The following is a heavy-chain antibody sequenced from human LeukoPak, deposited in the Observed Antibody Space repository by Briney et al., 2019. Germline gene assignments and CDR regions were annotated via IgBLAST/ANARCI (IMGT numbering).Heavy chain of an antibody. CDR3: ARDSHAPDIDLVSCYFDY. V-gene: IGHV3-30-3*01. CDR2: ISYDGSNK. J-gene: IGHJ4*02. D-gene: IGHD5-18*01. Sequence: GGSLRLSCAASGFTFSSYAMHWVRQAPGKGLDWVAVISYDGSNKYYADSVRVRFTISRDKSRNTLHLQMNSLRAEDTAVYYCARDSHAPDIDLVSCYFDYWGQGTLVTVSS. CDR1: GFTFSSYA.